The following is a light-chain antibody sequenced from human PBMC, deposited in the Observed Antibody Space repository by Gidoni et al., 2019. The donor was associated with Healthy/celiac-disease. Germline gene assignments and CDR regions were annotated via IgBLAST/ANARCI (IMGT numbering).Light chain of an antibody. V-gene: IGKV3-20*01. CDR1: QSVRSSY. CDR3: QQYGSSPPRIT. Sequence: EIVLTQSPGTLSLSPGERATLSCRASQSVRSSYLAWYQQKPGQAPRLLIYGASSRATGIPDRFSGSGSGTDFTLTISRLEPEDFAVYYCQQYGSSPPRITFGQGTRLEIK. CDR2: GAS. J-gene: IGKJ5*01.